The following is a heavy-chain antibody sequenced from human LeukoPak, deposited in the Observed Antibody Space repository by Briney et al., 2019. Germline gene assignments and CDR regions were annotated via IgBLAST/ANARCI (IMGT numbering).Heavy chain of an antibody. Sequence: GGSLRLSCAASGFTFSSYAMSWVRQAPGKGLEWVSAISGSGGSTYYADSVKGRFTISRDNSKNTLYLQMNSLRAEDTAVYYCARGEWLQSGQFDYWGQGTLVTVSS. D-gene: IGHD5-24*01. V-gene: IGHV3-23*01. CDR2: ISGSGGST. J-gene: IGHJ4*02. CDR1: GFTFSSYA. CDR3: ARGEWLQSGQFDY.